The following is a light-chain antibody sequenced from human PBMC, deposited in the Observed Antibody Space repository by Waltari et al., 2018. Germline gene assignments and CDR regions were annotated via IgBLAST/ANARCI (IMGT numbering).Light chain of an antibody. Sequence: QSALTQPASVSGTPGQSITISCTGTTSDVGNYDLVSWYQHHPGKAPKLLICEFIKRRSGVSIRFSGSKSGSTASLIFSGLQPDDEADYYCCSYAGRGTYVFGSGTKVTVL. V-gene: IGLV2-23*02. CDR2: EFI. CDR3: CSYAGRGTYV. J-gene: IGLJ1*01. CDR1: TSDVGNYDL.